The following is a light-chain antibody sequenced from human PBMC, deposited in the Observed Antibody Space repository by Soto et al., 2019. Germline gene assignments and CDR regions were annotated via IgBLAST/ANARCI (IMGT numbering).Light chain of an antibody. J-gene: IGKJ5*01. V-gene: IGKV1-39*01. Sequence: ILLTQSPSSLSASVGDRVTITCRASQGIDSSFAWYQQKPGKAPKLLIYVASSLQSEVPSRFSGSGSGTDFTLTITSLQPEDFATYHCQQSYGTPITFGQGTRLEIK. CDR2: VAS. CDR3: QQSYGTPIT. CDR1: QGIDSS.